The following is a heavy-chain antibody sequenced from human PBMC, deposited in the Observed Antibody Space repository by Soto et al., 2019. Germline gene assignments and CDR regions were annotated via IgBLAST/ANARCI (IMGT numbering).Heavy chain of an antibody. CDR2: IKTDGSST. J-gene: IGHJ1*01. CDR3: STLVVPGVPLSY. Sequence: EVQLVESGGGLVHPGGSLRLSCAASGFAFSSSWMHWVRQATGKGLVWVSRIKTDGSSTSYAESVKGRFTISRDNAKNTMYLQMNSLRVEDTAVYYCSTLVVPGVPLSYWGQGTLVTVSS. V-gene: IGHV3-74*01. D-gene: IGHD2-2*01. CDR1: GFAFSSSW.